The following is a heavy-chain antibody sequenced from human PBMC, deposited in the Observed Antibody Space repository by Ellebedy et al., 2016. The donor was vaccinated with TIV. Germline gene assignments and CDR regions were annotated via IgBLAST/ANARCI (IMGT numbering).Heavy chain of an antibody. D-gene: IGHD2-8*01. V-gene: IGHV4-39*01. Sequence: SETLSLTCTVSGGSISSYYWSWIRQPPGKGLEWIGRIYYSGSTYYNPSLKSRVTISVDTSKHQFSLRLSSVTAADTAVYYCARHARIVPMMYGIRQYSYGMDVWGQGTTVTVSS. CDR1: GGSISSYY. CDR3: ARHARIVPMMYGIRQYSYGMDV. CDR2: IYYSGST. J-gene: IGHJ6*02.